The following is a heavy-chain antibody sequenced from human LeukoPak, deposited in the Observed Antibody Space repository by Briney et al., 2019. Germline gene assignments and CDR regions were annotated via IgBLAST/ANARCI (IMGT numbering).Heavy chain of an antibody. V-gene: IGHV3-30*18. CDR1: GFSFSGYG. CDR3: VKALVGQTSGY. Sequence: GGSLRLSCTASGFSFSGYGMHWVRQAPGKGLEWLAVISHDASDEYYADSVKGRFTISRDNAKNMIYLQMISLRAEDTAVYYCVKALVGQTSGYWGQGTRVTVS. J-gene: IGHJ4*02. CDR2: ISHDASDE. D-gene: IGHD1-26*01.